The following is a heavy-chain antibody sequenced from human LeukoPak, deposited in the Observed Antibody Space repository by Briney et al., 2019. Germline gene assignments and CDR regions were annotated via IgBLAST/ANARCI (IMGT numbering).Heavy chain of an antibody. CDR2: INPNSGGT. CDR3: ARDGYYYGSGIDY. D-gene: IGHD3-10*01. CDR1: GYTFTGYY. V-gene: IGHV1-2*02. Sequence: GASVKVSCKASGYTFTGYYMHWVRQAPGQGLEWMGWINPNSGGTNYAQKFQGRVTMTRDTSISTAYMELCRLRSDDTAVYYCARDGYYYGSGIDYWGQGTLVTVSS. J-gene: IGHJ4*02.